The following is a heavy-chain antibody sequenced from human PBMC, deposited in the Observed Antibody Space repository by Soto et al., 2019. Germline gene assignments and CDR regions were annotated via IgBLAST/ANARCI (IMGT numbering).Heavy chain of an antibody. CDR1: GFTFSSYA. Sequence: ESGGGVVQPGRSLRLSCAASGFTFSSYAMHWVRQAPGKGLEWVAVISYDGSNKYYADSVKGRFTISRDNSKNTLYLQMNSLRAEDTAVYYCARVSGVEMAVDYWGQGTLVTVSS. J-gene: IGHJ4*02. CDR3: ARVSGVEMAVDY. CDR2: ISYDGSNK. D-gene: IGHD6-19*01. V-gene: IGHV3-30-3*01.